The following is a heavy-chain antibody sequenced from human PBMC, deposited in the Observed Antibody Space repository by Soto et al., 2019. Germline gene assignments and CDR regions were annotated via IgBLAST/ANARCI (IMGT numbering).Heavy chain of an antibody. CDR3: ARGHELVHAFDI. J-gene: IGHJ3*02. CDR2: ISSSGSTI. CDR1: GFTFSSYE. Sequence: VGSLRLSCAASGFTFSSYEMNWVRQAPGKGLEWVSYISSSGSTIYYADSVKGRFTISRDNAKNSLYLQMNSLRAEDTAVYYCARGHELVHAFDIWGQGTMVTVSS. D-gene: IGHD1-26*01. V-gene: IGHV3-48*03.